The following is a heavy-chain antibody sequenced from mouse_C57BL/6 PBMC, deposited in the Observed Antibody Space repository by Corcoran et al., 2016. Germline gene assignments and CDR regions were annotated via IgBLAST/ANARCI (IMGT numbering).Heavy chain of an antibody. CDR1: GYTFTDYY. Sequence: EVQLQQSGPELVKPGASVKISCKASGYTFTDYYMNWVKQSHGKSLEWIGDINPNNGGTSYNQKFKGKATLTVDKSSSTAYMELRSLTSEESAVYYCARGDFDYWGQGTTLTVSA. CDR3: ARGDFDY. V-gene: IGHV1-26*01. J-gene: IGHJ2*01. CDR2: INPNNGGT.